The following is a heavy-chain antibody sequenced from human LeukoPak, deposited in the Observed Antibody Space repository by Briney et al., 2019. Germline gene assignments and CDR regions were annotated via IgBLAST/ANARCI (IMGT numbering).Heavy chain of an antibody. Sequence: GGSLRLSCAASGFTFSDYYMGWIRQAPGKGLEWVSYISSSSSYTNYADSVKGRFTISRDNAKNSLYLQMNTLRAEDTAVYYCATDSGYSYGSKYWGQGTLVTVSS. V-gene: IGHV3-11*06. CDR3: ATDSGYSYGSKY. CDR1: GFTFSDYY. D-gene: IGHD5-18*01. CDR2: ISSSSSYT. J-gene: IGHJ4*02.